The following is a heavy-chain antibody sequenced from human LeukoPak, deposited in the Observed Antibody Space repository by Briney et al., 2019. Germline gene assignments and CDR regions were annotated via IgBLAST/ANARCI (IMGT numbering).Heavy chain of an antibody. Sequence: SETLSLTCTVSGGSISSYYWSWIRQPPGKGLEWIGEINHSGSTNYNPSLKSRVTISVDTSKNQFSLKLSSVTAADTAVYYCARAGRAYSSSWYGWFDPWGQGTLVTVSS. V-gene: IGHV4-34*01. CDR3: ARAGRAYSSSWYGWFDP. CDR1: GGSISSYY. J-gene: IGHJ5*02. CDR2: INHSGST. D-gene: IGHD6-13*01.